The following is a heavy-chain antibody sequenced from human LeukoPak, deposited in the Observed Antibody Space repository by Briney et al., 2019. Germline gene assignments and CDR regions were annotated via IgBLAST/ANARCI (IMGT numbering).Heavy chain of an antibody. D-gene: IGHD3-16*02. CDR1: GGSFSGYY. CDR2: INHSGST. CDR3: ARDSPYDYVWGSYRLGGDFDY. V-gene: IGHV4-34*01. Sequence: PSETLSLTCAVYGGSFSGYYWSWIRQPPGKGLEWIGEINHSGSTNYNPSLKSRVTISVDTSKNQFSLKLSSVTAADTAVYYCARDSPYDYVWGSYRLGGDFDYWGQGTLVTVSS. J-gene: IGHJ4*02.